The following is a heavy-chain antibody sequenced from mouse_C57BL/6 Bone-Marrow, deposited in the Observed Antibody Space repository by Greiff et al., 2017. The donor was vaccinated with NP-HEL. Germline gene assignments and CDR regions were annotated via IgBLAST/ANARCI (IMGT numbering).Heavy chain of an antibody. V-gene: IGHV10-1*01. D-gene: IGHD1-1*01. CDR1: GFSFNTYA. CDR2: IRSKSNNYAT. Sequence: EVKLMESGGGLVQPKGSLKLSCAASGFSFNTYAMNWVRQAPGKGVEWVARIRSKSNNYATYYADSVKERFTISRDDSESMLYLQMNNLKTEDTAMYYCVRGRAVLRYWGQGTSVTVSS. J-gene: IGHJ4*01. CDR3: VRGRAVLRY.